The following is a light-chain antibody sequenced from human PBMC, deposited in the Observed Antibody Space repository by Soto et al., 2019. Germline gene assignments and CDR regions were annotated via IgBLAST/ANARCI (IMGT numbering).Light chain of an antibody. CDR3: QQTYTLQDT. CDR1: QSISSS. V-gene: IGKV1-39*01. J-gene: IGKJ2*01. Sequence: DIQMTQSPSSLSASVGDRVTITCRAGQSISSSLNWYQQKPGKAPKVLIYDASSLESGVPSRFSGSGSGTDFTPTINSLQTEDVATYICQQTYTLQDTVGEGTKMEIK. CDR2: DAS.